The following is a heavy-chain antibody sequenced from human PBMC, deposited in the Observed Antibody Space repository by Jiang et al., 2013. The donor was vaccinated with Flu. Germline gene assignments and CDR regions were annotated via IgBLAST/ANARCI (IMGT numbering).Heavy chain of an antibody. CDR2: INHSGST. Sequence: LKPSETLSLTCAVYGGSFSGYYWSWIRQPPGKGLEWIGEINHSGSTNYNPSLKSRVTISVDTSKNQFSLKLSSVTAADTAVYYCARGQDYGGNFDYWGQGTLVTVSS. V-gene: IGHV4-34*01. CDR3: ARGQDYGGNFDY. J-gene: IGHJ4*02. D-gene: IGHD4-23*01. CDR1: GGSFSGYY.